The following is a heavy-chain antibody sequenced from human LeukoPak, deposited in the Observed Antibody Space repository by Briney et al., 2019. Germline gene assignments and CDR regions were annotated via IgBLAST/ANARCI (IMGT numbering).Heavy chain of an antibody. J-gene: IGHJ5*02. D-gene: IGHD3-10*01. V-gene: IGHV1-8*02. Sequence: ASVKVSCKASGGTFSSYAINWVRQATGQGLEWMGWMNPNSGNTGYAQKFQGRVTMTRNTSIITAYMELSSLTSEDTAVYYCAREVRGVVNWFDPWGQGTLVTVSS. CDR2: MNPNSGNT. CDR1: GGTFSSYA. CDR3: AREVRGVVNWFDP.